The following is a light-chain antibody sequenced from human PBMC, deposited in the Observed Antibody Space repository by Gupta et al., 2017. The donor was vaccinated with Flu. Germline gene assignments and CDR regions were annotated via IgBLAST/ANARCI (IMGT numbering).Light chain of an antibody. V-gene: IGLV2-14*01. Sequence: QSALTQPASVSGSPGQSITMSCTGTSSDVGGYNYVSWYQQHPGKAPKLIIYEVSDRPSGVSNRFSGSKSGNTASLAIXGXQAEDEXDYYCSSYTSNSNLVVFGGGTKLTVL. CDR1: SSDVGGYNY. J-gene: IGLJ2*01. CDR3: SSYTSNSNLVV. CDR2: EVS.